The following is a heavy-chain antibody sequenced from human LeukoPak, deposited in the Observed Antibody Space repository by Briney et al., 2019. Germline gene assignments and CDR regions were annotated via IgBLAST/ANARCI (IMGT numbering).Heavy chain of an antibody. D-gene: IGHD3-10*01. J-gene: IGHJ4*02. CDR2: IYPGDSDT. CDR1: GSSFITYW. V-gene: IGHV5-51*01. Sequence: GESLKISCKGSGSSFITYWIGWVRQMTGKGLEWMGIIYPGDSDTRYSPSFQGQVTISADKSISTAYLQWSSLKASDTAMYYCATSCASGSYIDGGFDYWGQGTLVTVSS. CDR3: ATSCASGSYIDGGFDY.